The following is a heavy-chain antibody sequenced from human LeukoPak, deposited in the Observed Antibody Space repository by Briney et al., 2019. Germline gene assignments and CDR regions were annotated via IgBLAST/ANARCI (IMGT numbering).Heavy chain of an antibody. Sequence: GGSPRLSCAASGFTFSSYEMNWVRQAPGKVLEWVSYISSSGSTIYYADSVKGRFTISRDNAKNSLYLQMNSLRAEDTAVYYRARAADWYHDAFDIWGQGTMVTVSS. CDR3: ARAADWYHDAFDI. CDR1: GFTFSSYE. CDR2: ISSSGSTI. D-gene: IGHD3-9*01. J-gene: IGHJ3*02. V-gene: IGHV3-48*03.